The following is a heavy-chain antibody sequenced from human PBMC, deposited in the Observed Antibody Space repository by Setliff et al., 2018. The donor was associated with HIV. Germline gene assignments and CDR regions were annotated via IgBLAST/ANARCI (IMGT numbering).Heavy chain of an antibody. V-gene: IGHV4-38-2*02. CDR2: MYHTGST. CDR1: GYSISSGCY. D-gene: IGHD3-10*01. Sequence: SETLSLTCAVSGYSISSGCYWCWIRQPPGKGLEWIGSMYHTGSTYYSPSLNSRFTISVDTSKNKFSLKLQSVTAADTAVYYCARDGPLEGSYRYYYDYMDVWGKGTTVTVSS. J-gene: IGHJ6*03. CDR3: ARDGPLEGSYRYYYDYMDV.